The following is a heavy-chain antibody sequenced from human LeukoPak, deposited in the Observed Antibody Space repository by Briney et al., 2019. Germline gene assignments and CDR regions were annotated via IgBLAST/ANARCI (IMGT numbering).Heavy chain of an antibody. V-gene: IGHV3-23*01. J-gene: IGHJ4*02. D-gene: IGHD3-3*02. CDR2: ISGGSENK. CDR3: ARASLLALVDY. Sequence: GGSLRLSCAASGFSFSSYAMTWVRQAPGKGLEWVSAISGGSENKYYADSVKGRFTISRDNSKNTLYLQMNSLRAEDTAVYYCARASLLALVDYWGQGTLVTVSS. CDR1: GFSFSSYA.